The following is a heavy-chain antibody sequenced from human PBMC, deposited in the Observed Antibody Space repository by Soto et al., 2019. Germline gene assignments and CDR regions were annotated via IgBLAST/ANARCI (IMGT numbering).Heavy chain of an antibody. J-gene: IGHJ3*02. V-gene: IGHV3-33*01. CDR3: ARPSDYGDYGVNAFDI. CDR2: IWYDGSNK. CDR1: GFTFSSYG. D-gene: IGHD4-17*01. Sequence: GGSLRLSCAASGFTFSSYGMHWVRQVPGKGLEWVAVIWYDGSNKYYADSVKGRFTISRDNSKNTLYLQMNSLRAEDTAVYYCARPSDYGDYGVNAFDIWGQGTMVTVSS.